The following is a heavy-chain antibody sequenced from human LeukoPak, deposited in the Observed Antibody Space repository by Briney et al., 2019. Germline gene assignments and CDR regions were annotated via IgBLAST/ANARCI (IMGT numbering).Heavy chain of an antibody. CDR2: INHSGST. Sequence: PSETLSLTCAVYGGSFSGYYWSWIRQPPGKGLEWIGEINHSGSTNYNPSLKSRVTISVDTSKNQFSLKLSSVTAADTAVYYCARVGRDDRALYYFDYWGQGTLVTVSS. CDR3: ARVGRDDRALYYFDY. CDR1: GGSFSGYY. J-gene: IGHJ4*02. V-gene: IGHV4-34*01.